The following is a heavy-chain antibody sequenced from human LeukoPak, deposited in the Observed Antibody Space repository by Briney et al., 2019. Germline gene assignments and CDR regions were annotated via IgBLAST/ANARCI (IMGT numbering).Heavy chain of an antibody. CDR3: ARLYYDSSGYYQICYFDY. CDR2: IYYSGST. D-gene: IGHD3-22*01. V-gene: IGHV4-39*01. CDR1: GGSISSSSYY. J-gene: IGHJ4*02. Sequence: SETLSLTCTVSGGSISSSSYYWGWVRQPPGKGLEWIGSIYYSGSTYYNPSLKSRVTISVATSKTQFSLNLSSVTAPDTAVYYCARLYYDSSGYYQICYFDYWGQGTLVTVSS.